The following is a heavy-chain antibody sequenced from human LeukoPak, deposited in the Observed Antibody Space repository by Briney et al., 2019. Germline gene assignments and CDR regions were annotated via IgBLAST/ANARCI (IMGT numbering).Heavy chain of an antibody. CDR2: IKEDGSER. CDR1: AFIFSGHW. CDR3: ARDSKDALVAAARAFDI. Sequence: PGGSLRLSCEGSAFIFSGHWMNWVRQTPGKGLEWVASIKEDGSERQYVDSVKGRFSISRDNTKGSLFLQLNSLRAEDTAVYYCARDSKDALVAAARAFDIWGQGTMVTVSS. V-gene: IGHV3-7*03. D-gene: IGHD5-12*01. J-gene: IGHJ3*02.